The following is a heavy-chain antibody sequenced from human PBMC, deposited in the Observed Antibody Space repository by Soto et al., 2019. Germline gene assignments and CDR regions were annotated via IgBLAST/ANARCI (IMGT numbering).Heavy chain of an antibody. D-gene: IGHD3-22*01. Sequence: SETLSLTCTVSGGSISSGGYYWSWIRQHPGKGLEWIGYIYYSGSTYYNPSLKSRVTISVDTSKNQFSLKLSSVTAADTAVYYCARDYYDSSGYYNYYYGMDVWGQGTTVTVSS. V-gene: IGHV4-31*03. CDR3: ARDYYDSSGYYNYYYGMDV. CDR1: GGSISSGGYY. CDR2: IYYSGST. J-gene: IGHJ6*02.